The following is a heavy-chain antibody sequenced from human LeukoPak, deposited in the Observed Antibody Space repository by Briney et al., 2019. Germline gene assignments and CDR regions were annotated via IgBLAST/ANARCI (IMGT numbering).Heavy chain of an antibody. J-gene: IGHJ6*02. CDR3: ARDYCTRAGCHEDHYYGMDV. V-gene: IGHV1-2*02. Sequence: ASVKVSCKASGYTFTGYYIQWVRQAPGQGLEWMGWINPNSGGTNYAQKFQGRVTMTRDTSISTAYMELSRLRSDDAAVYYCARDYCTRAGCHEDHYYGMDVWGQGTTVTVSS. CDR1: GYTFTGYY. D-gene: IGHD2-8*01. CDR2: INPNSGGT.